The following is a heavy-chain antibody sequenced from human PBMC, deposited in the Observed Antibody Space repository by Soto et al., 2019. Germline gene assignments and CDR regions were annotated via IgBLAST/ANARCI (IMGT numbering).Heavy chain of an antibody. CDR3: ARGPRDGYNPPFDY. V-gene: IGHV4-31*03. Sequence: SETLSLTCTVSGGSISSGGYYWSWIRQHPGKGLEWIGYIYYSGSTYYNPSLKGRVTISVDTSKNQFSLKLSSVTAADTAVYYCARGPRDGYNPPFDYWGQGTLVTVSS. J-gene: IGHJ4*02. CDR2: IYYSGST. D-gene: IGHD5-12*01. CDR1: GGSISSGGYY.